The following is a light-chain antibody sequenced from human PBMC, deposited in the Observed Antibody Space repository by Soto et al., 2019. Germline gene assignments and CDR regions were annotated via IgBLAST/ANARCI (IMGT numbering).Light chain of an antibody. Sequence: QSVLTQPASVSASPGQSIAISCTGTSSDVGACYVSWYQQHPGKAPKLMLFEVRIRPSGVSNRFSGSKSGNTASLTISGLQAEDEADYFCSSYTTGNTVVFGGGTKLTVL. CDR2: EVR. V-gene: IGLV2-14*01. CDR3: SSYTTGNTVV. CDR1: SSDVGACY. J-gene: IGLJ2*01.